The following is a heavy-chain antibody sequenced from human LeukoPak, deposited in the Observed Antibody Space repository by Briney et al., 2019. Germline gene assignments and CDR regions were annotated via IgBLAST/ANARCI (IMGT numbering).Heavy chain of an antibody. D-gene: IGHD3-10*01. V-gene: IGHV3-48*04. CDR1: GFTFSSYS. J-gene: IGHJ4*02. CDR3: ARDSTGYYGSGSYFLSG. Sequence: GGSLRLSCAASGFTFSSYSMNWVRQAPGKGLEWVSYISSSSSTIYYADSVKGRFTISRDNVKNSLYLQMNSLRAEDTAVYYCARDSTGYYGSGSYFLSGWGQGTLVTVSS. CDR2: ISSSSSTI.